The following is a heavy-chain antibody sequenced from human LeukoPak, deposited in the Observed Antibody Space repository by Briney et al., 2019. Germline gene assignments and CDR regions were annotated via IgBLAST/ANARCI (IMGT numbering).Heavy chain of an antibody. CDR1: GDSISTTGYF. CDR2: IFKSGNT. V-gene: IGHV4-39*01. Sequence: SETLSLTCSVSGDSISTTGYFWVWIRQSPGRDLEWIGSIFKSGNTFYNTSLKSRVTISVDTSKNEFSLSLTSVTAADTAVYYCAGTGIRNWFDPWGQGILVTVSS. CDR3: AGTGIRNWFDP. D-gene: IGHD1-14*01. J-gene: IGHJ5*02.